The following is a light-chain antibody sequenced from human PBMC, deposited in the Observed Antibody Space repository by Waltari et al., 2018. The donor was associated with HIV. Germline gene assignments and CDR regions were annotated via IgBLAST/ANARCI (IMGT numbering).Light chain of an antibody. CDR2: EVN. J-gene: IGLJ3*02. Sequence: QSALTQPASVSGSPGQSITITCTGTSSDDGRYNYVSWYQQHPGKVPKLLIYEVNNRPSGLSNRFSGSKSGNTASLTISGLQADDEADYYCVSYTRSSIWMFGGGTKLTVL. CDR1: SSDDGRYNY. CDR3: VSYTRSSIWM. V-gene: IGLV2-14*01.